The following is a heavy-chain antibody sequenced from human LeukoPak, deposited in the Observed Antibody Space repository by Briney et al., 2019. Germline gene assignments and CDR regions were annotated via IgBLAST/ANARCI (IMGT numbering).Heavy chain of an antibody. CDR1: GGSISSYY. V-gene: IGHV4-59*01. J-gene: IGHJ1*01. D-gene: IGHD2-2*01. Sequence: SETLSLTCTVSGGSISSYYGSWIRQPPGKGLEWIGYIYYSGSSNYNPSLKSRVTISVDTSKNQFSLKLSSVTAADTAVYYCAGAEWARISCSSTSCYLYFQHWGQGTLVTVSS. CDR3: AGAEWARISCSSTSCYLYFQH. CDR2: IYYSGSS.